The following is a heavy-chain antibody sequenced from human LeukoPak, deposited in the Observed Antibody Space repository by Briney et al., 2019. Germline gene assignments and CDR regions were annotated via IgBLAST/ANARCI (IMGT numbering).Heavy chain of an antibody. CDR1: GGSFSGYY. CDR2: INHSGST. V-gene: IGHV4-34*01. Sequence: PSETLSLTCAVSGGSFSGYYWSWIRQPPGKGLEWIGEINHSGSTNYNPSLKSRVTISVDTSKNQFSLKLSSVTAADTAVYYCARRGVIAAAGTDAFDIWGQGTMVTVSS. D-gene: IGHD6-13*01. CDR3: ARRGVIAAAGTDAFDI. J-gene: IGHJ3*02.